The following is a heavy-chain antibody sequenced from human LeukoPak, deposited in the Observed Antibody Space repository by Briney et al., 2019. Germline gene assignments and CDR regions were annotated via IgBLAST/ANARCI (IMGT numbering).Heavy chain of an antibody. CDR1: GFTFSSYS. J-gene: IGHJ4*02. Sequence: GGSLRLSCAASGFTFSSYSMNWVRQAPGKGLEWVSSISSSSSYIYYADSVKGRFTISRDNAKNSLYLQMNSLRAEYTAVCYCARDLNYDSSGLDHWGQGTLVTVSS. D-gene: IGHD3-22*01. CDR3: ARDLNYDSSGLDH. V-gene: IGHV3-21*01. CDR2: ISSSSSYI.